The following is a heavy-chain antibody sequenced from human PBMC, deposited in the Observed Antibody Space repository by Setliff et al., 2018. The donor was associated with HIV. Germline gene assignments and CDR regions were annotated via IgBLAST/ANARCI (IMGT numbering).Heavy chain of an antibody. D-gene: IGHD3-22*01. CDR3: AREGDSSGYYTGVFFDY. CDR2: IYTSGST. V-gene: IGHV4-4*07. CDR1: GGSLNTYY. J-gene: IGHJ4*02. Sequence: SETLSLTCTVSGGSLNTYYWTWIRQPAGKGLEWIGRIYTSGSTNYNPSLKSRLTMSVEMSKNQFSLKLSSVTATDTAVYFCAREGDSSGYYTGVFFDYWGQGTQVTVSS.